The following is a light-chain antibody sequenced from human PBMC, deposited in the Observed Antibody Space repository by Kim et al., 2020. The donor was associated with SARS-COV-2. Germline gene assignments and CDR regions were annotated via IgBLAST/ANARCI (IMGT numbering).Light chain of an antibody. CDR3: QQTYILPWT. J-gene: IGKJ1*01. CDR2: TTS. V-gene: IGKV1-39*01. CDR1: QSVTKY. Sequence: ASVGDRVTITCRASQSVTKYLNWYQQKPGKAPNLLIYTTSSLHSGVPSRFSGSGSGTDFSLTISSLQPEDFATYYCQQTYILPWTFGQGTKVDIK.